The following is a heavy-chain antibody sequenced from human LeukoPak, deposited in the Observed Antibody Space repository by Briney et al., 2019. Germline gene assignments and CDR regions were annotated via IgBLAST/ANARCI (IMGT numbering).Heavy chain of an antibody. J-gene: IGHJ4*02. CDR3: AIVWATKRVVDY. CDR1: GFTFSSYI. V-gene: IGHV3-23*01. D-gene: IGHD5-12*01. Sequence: GGSLRLSCVGSGFTFSSYIINWVRQAPGKGLEWVSAISGSGGSTYYADSVKGRFTISRDNSKNTLYLQMNSLRAEDTAVYYCAIVWATKRVVDYWGQGTLVTVSS. CDR2: ISGSGGST.